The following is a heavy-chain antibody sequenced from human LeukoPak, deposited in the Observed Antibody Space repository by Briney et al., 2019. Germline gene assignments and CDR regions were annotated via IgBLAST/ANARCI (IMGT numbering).Heavy chain of an antibody. Sequence: GGSLRLSCAASGFTFSSYAMSWVRQAPGKGLEWVSAISGSGGSTYYADSVKGRFTISRDNSKNTLYLQMNSLRAEDTAVYYCAKMGAIGRLNDFWSGYYRYWGQGTLVTVSS. CDR3: AKMGAIGRLNDFWSGYYRY. V-gene: IGHV3-23*01. D-gene: IGHD3-3*01. CDR1: GFTFSSYA. J-gene: IGHJ4*02. CDR2: ISGSGGST.